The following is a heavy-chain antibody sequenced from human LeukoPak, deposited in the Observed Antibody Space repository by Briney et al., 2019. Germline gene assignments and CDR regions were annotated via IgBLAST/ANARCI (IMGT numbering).Heavy chain of an antibody. Sequence: SETLSLTCTVSGSSIGTYSWSWIRQPPGKGLEWIGYIYYSGSTYYNPSLKSRVTISLDTSKNQFSLKLSSVTAADTALYYCARVNSNSWFDEWGQGTLVTVPS. CDR2: IYYSGST. CDR3: ARVNSNSWFDE. CDR1: GSSIGTYS. V-gene: IGHV4-59*12. D-gene: IGHD6-13*01. J-gene: IGHJ4*02.